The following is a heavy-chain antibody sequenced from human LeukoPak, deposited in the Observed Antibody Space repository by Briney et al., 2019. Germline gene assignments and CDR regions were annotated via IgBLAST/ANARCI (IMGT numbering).Heavy chain of an antibody. J-gene: IGHJ4*02. CDR1: GGSISSDNW. D-gene: IGHD3-3*01. CDR2: IYHSGSA. CDR3: ASNGYYSLDY. V-gene: IGHV4-4*02. Sequence: SGTLSLTCAVSGGSISSDNWWRWVRQPPGKGLEWIGEIYHSGSASYNPSLKSRVTISVDKSKNQLSLKLTSVTAADTAVYYCASNGYYSLDYWGQGTLVTVSS.